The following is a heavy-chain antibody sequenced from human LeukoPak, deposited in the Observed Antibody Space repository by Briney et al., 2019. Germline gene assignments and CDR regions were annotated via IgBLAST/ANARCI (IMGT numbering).Heavy chain of an antibody. D-gene: IGHD3-16*01. CDR3: ARGSSYGFSMGY. J-gene: IGHJ4*02. Sequence: EASVKVSCKASGYTFTSYGINWVRQAPGQGLEWMGWISTYNGDTNYAQKLQGRVTMTTDTSTSTAYMELRSLRSDDTAVYYCARGSSYGFSMGYWGQGTLATVSS. CDR1: GYTFTSYG. V-gene: IGHV1-18*01. CDR2: ISTYNGDT.